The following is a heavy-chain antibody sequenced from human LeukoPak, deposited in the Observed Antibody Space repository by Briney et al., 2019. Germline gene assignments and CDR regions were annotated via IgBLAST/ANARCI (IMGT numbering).Heavy chain of an antibody. CDR1: GGSISSYY. CDR3: ARRLAGAHFDY. V-gene: IGHV4-59*01. D-gene: IGHD1-26*01. Sequence: PSETLSLTCTVSGGSISSYYWGWIRKPPGQGREWVGFFYYNGNTYYNPSLKSRVAISADTSTNKSSLTLTPVTAADTAVYYCARRLAGAHFDYWGQGILVTVSS. J-gene: IGHJ4*02. CDR2: FYYNGNT.